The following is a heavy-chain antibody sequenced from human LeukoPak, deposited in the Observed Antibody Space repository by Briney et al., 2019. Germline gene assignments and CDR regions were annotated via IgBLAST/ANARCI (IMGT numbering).Heavy chain of an antibody. CDR1: GFTFSSYA. V-gene: IGHV3-23*01. CDR2: ISGSGGST. J-gene: IGHJ4*02. Sequence: GGSLRLSCAASGFTFSSYAMSWVRQAPGEGLEWVSAISGSGGSTYYADSVKGRFTISRDNSRNTLYLQMNSLRAEDTAVYYCARAKGYNWNYDYWGQGTLVTVSS. CDR3: ARAKGYNWNYDY. D-gene: IGHD1-7*01.